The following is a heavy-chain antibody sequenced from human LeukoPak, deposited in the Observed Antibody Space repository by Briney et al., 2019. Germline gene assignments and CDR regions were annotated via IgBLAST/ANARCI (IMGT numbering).Heavy chain of an antibody. CDR2: INHSGST. D-gene: IGHD6-19*01. J-gene: IGHJ4*02. Sequence: SETLSLTCVVYGGSFSGYYWSWIRQPPGKGLEWIGEINHSGSTNSNPSLKSRVTISVDTSKNQFSLKLSSVTAADTAVYYCARGKVVAGTPGQNSWDSWGQGTLVTVSS. CDR1: GGSFSGYY. CDR3: ARGKVVAGTPGQNSWDS. V-gene: IGHV4-34*01.